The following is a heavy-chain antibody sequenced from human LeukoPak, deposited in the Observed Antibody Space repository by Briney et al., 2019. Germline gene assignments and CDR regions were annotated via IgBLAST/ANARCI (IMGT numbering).Heavy chain of an antibody. CDR3: QYYDFWGGSLEFAS. V-gene: IGHV3-49*04. J-gene: IGHJ5*02. CDR1: GFTFGDYA. D-gene: IGHD3-3*01. CDR2: IRSKAYGGTT. Sequence: GGSLRLSCTASGFTFGDYAMSWVRQAPGEGLEWVGFIRSKAYGGTTEYAASVKGRFTISRDDSKSIAYLQMNSLKTEDTAVYSCQYYDFWGGSLEFASWGQETLVTVSS.